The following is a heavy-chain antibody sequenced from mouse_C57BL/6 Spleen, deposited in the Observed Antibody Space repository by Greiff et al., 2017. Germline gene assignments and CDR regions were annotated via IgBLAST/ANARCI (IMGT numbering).Heavy chain of an antibody. V-gene: IGHV1-15*01. Sequence: QVQLQQSGAELVRPGASVTLSCKASGYTFTDYEMHWVKQTPVHGLEWIGAIDPETGGTAYNQKFKGKAILTADKSSSTAYMELRSLTSEDSAVYYCTRDPLITTVVATRYFDVWGTGTTVTVSS. CDR3: TRDPLITTVVATRYFDV. CDR1: GYTFTDYE. CDR2: IDPETGGT. J-gene: IGHJ1*03. D-gene: IGHD1-1*01.